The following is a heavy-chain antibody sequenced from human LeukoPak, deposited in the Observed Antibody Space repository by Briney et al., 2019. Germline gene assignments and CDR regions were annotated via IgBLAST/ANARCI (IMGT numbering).Heavy chain of an antibody. CDR2: IYDSGST. CDR3: ARGLDNYGSGSSD. V-gene: IGHV4-4*02. CDR1: GGSISSSNW. J-gene: IGHJ4*02. D-gene: IGHD3-10*01. Sequence: SETLSLTCAVSGGSISSSNWWSWVRQPPGQGLEWIGEIYDSGSTNYNPSLKSRVTISVDKSKNQFSLKLSSVTAADTAVYYCARGLDNYGSGSSDWGQGTLVTVSS.